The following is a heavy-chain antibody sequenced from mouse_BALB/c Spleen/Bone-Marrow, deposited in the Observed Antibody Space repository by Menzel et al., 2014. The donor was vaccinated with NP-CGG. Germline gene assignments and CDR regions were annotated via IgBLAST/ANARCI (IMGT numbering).Heavy chain of an antibody. D-gene: IGHD2-14*01. CDR1: GYTFTDHA. V-gene: IGHV1S137*01. J-gene: IGHJ4*01. Sequence: QVHVKQSGAKLVRPGVSVKISCKGSGYTFTDHAIHWVKRSHAKSLEWIGVISGYYGDAIYNQKFKGKATMTVDKSSSTAYMELARLTSEDSAIYYCARSGKVRNAMDYWGQGTSATVSS. CDR2: ISGYYGDA. CDR3: ARSGKVRNAMDY.